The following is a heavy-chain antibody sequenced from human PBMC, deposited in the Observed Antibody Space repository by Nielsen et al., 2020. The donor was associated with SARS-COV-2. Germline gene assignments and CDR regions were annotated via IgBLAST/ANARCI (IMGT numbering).Heavy chain of an antibody. CDR3: ARDRIAAREFDY. Sequence: GVLKISCAASGFTVSSNYMSWVRQAPGKGLEWVSVIYSGGSTYYADSVKGRFTISRDNSKNTLYLQMNSLRAEDTAVYYCARDRIAAREFDYWGQGTLVTVSS. J-gene: IGHJ4*02. CDR2: IYSGGST. CDR1: GFTVSSNY. D-gene: IGHD6-13*01. V-gene: IGHV3-66*02.